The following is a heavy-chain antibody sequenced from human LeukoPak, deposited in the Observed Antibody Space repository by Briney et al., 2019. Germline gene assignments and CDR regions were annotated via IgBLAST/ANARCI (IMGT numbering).Heavy chain of an antibody. CDR3: AREYSSSWASNYYYYYMDV. CDR1: GGSISSGSYY. V-gene: IGHV4-61*02. J-gene: IGHJ6*03. CDR2: IYTSGST. Sequence: SETLSLTCTVSGGSISSGSYYWSWIRQPAGKGLEWIGRIYTSGSTNYNPSLKSRVTISVDTSKNQFSLKLSSVTAADTAVYYCAREYSSSWASNYYYYYMDVWGKGTTVTISS. D-gene: IGHD6-13*01.